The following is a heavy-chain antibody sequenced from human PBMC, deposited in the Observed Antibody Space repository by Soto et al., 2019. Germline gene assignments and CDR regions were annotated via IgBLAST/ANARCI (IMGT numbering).Heavy chain of an antibody. Sequence: SVKVSCNASGGSFITSTSIWVRQAPGQGLEWIGGIIPIFGVPNYAQKFQGRVTITADESTSTAYMELSSLRSGDTAPYYCPKGEMVTNNYYYYGMDVWGQGTTVTVSS. J-gene: IGHJ6*02. CDR2: IIPIFGVP. V-gene: IGHV1-69*13. D-gene: IGHD5-18*01. CDR3: PKGEMVTNNYYYYGMDV. CDR1: GGSFITST.